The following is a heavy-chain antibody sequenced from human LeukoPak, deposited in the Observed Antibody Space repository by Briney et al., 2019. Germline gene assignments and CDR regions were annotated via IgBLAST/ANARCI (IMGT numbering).Heavy chain of an antibody. CDR1: GGSISSGDYY. V-gene: IGHV4-30-4*01. D-gene: IGHD5-12*01. J-gene: IGHJ4*02. Sequence: PSQTLSLTCTVSGGSISSGDYYWSWIRQPPGKGLEWIGYIYYSGSTYYNPSLKSRVTISVDTSKNQFSLKLSSVTAADTAVYYCARDGGGGGYGPFDYWGQGTLVTVSS. CDR3: ARDGGGGGYGPFDY. CDR2: IYYSGST.